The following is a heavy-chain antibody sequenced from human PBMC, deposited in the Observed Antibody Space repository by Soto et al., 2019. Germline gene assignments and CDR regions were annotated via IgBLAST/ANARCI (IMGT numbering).Heavy chain of an antibody. CDR1: GFPFSNYA. V-gene: IGHV3-23*01. D-gene: IGHD3-22*01. CDR2: LSGSGVST. Sequence: PGGSLRLSCVASGFPFSNYAMTWVRQAPGKGLEWVSALSGSGVSTYYADSVMGRFTISRDNSKNTVYLQMNSLRAEDTAVYYYAKIESRFFYDSTGYYPFDYWGQGTLVTVSS. J-gene: IGHJ4*02. CDR3: AKIESRFFYDSTGYYPFDY.